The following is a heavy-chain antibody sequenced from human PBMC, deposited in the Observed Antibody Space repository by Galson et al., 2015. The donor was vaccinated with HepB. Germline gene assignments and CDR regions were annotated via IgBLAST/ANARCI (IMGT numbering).Heavy chain of an antibody. CDR3: AKYRAPGIPHLDY. CDR1: GFTFSSYA. V-gene: IGHV3-23*01. Sequence: SLRLSCAASGFTFSSYAMSWVRQAPGKGLEWVSVISANGGITYYADSVKGRFTISRDNSKNTLYLQMNSLRAEDTALYYCAKYRAPGIPHLDYWGQGTLVTVSS. J-gene: IGHJ4*02. CDR2: ISANGGIT. D-gene: IGHD1-14*01.